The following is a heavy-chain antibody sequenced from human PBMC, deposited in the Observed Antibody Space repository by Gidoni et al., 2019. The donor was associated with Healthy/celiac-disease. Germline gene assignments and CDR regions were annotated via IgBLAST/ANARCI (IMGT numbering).Heavy chain of an antibody. CDR3: ARDLGGGNTNFDY. D-gene: IGHD2-15*01. V-gene: IGHV3-33*01. CDR1: GFPFSSYG. J-gene: IGHJ4*02. CDR2: IWYDGSNK. Sequence: QVQLVESGGGVVQPGRSLRLSCAASGFPFSSYGMHWVRQAPGKGLEWVAVIWYDGSNKYYADSVKGRFTISRDNSKNTLYLQMNSLRAEDTAVYYCARDLGGGNTNFDYWGQGTLVTVSS.